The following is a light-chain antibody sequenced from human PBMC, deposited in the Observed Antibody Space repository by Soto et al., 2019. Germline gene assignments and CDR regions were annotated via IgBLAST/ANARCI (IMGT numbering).Light chain of an antibody. CDR1: QGIRND. J-gene: IGKJ1*01. Sequence: AIQMTQSPSSLSASVGDSVTITCRASQGIRNDLGWYQQKPGKASKLIIYAASSLRSGVPSRFSGSRSGTDFTLTISSLPPEDFAAYYCLRDYNYPWTFGQGTKVDIK. CDR3: LRDYNYPWT. V-gene: IGKV1-6*01. CDR2: AAS.